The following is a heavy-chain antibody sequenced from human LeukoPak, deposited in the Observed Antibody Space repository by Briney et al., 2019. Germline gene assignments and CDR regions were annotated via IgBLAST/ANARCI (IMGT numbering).Heavy chain of an antibody. CDR2: INHSGST. CDR3: ARVGDSSGYYYGITEYFQH. D-gene: IGHD3-22*01. V-gene: IGHV4-34*01. CDR1: GGSFSGYY. Sequence: SETLSLTCAVYGGSFSGYYWSWIRQPPRKGLEWIGEINHSGSTNYNPSLKSRVTISVDTSKNQFSLKLSSVTAADTAVYYCARVGDSSGYYYGITEYFQHWGQGTLVTVSS. J-gene: IGHJ1*01.